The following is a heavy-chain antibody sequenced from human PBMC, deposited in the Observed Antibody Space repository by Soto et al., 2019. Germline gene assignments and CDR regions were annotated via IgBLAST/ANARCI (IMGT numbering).Heavy chain of an antibody. Sequence: PSETLSLTCAVYGGSFSGYYWSWIRQPPGKGLEWIGEINHSGSTNYNTTLKSRVTISVDTSKNQFSLKLSSVTAADTAVYYCAIEDPRQGGAFDIWGQGTMVTVSS. V-gene: IGHV4-34*01. CDR1: GGSFSGYY. CDR2: INHSGST. D-gene: IGHD2-15*01. CDR3: AIEDPRQGGAFDI. J-gene: IGHJ3*02.